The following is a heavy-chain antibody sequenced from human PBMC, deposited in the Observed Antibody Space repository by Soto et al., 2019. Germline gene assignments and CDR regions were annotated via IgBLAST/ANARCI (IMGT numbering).Heavy chain of an antibody. CDR3: ANHLPGASGLGDV. J-gene: IGHJ6*02. D-gene: IGHD4-17*01. CDR1: GGSVSSGSYY. V-gene: IGHV4-61*01. Sequence: QVQLQESGPGLVKPSETLSLTCTVSGGSVSSGSYYWSWIRQPPGKGLEWIGYIYYSGSTNYNPCLNSRVTISLDTSKNPFSLKLRSVTAADTAVYYCANHLPGASGLGDVWGQGTTVTVSS. CDR2: IYYSGST.